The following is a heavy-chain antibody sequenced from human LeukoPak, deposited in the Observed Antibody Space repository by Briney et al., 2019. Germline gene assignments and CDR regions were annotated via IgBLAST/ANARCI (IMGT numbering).Heavy chain of an antibody. CDR1: GGSFSGYY. CDR3: ARGPYCSSTSCKDY. CDR2: INHSGST. D-gene: IGHD2-2*01. Sequence: SETLSLTCAVYGGSFSGYYWSWIRQPPGKGLEWIGEINHSGSTNYNPSLKSRVTISVDTSKTQFSLKLSSVTAADTAVYYCARGPYCSSTSCKDYWGQGTLVTVSS. V-gene: IGHV4-34*01. J-gene: IGHJ4*02.